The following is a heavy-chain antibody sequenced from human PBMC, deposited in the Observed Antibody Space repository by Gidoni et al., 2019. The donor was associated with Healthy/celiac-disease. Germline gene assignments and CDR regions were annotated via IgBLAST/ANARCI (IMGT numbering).Heavy chain of an antibody. Sequence: QVQLVESGGGVVQPGRSLRLSCAASGFPFSSYGMHWVRPAPGKGLEWVAVISYDGSNKYYADSVKGRVTISRDKSKNTLYLQMNSLRAEDTAVYYCAKVGQWLVQNYFDYWGQGTLVTVSS. J-gene: IGHJ4*02. V-gene: IGHV3-30*18. CDR3: AKVGQWLVQNYFDY. CDR2: ISYDGSNK. D-gene: IGHD6-19*01. CDR1: GFPFSSYG.